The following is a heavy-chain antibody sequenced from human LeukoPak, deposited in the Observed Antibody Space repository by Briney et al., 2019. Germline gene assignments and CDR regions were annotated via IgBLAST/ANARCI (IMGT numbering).Heavy chain of an antibody. Sequence: SETLSLTCAVSGYSISSGYYWGWTRQPPGKGLEWIGSIYHSGSTYYNPSLKSRVTISVDTSKNQFSLKLSSVTAADTAVYYCARELGENYYDSSGYYYADYWGQGTLVTVSS. J-gene: IGHJ4*02. D-gene: IGHD3-22*01. CDR3: ARELGENYYDSSGYYYADY. CDR2: IYHSGST. V-gene: IGHV4-38-2*02. CDR1: GYSISSGYY.